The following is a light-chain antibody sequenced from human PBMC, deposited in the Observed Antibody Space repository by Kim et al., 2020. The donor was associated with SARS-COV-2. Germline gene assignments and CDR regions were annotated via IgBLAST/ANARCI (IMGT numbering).Light chain of an antibody. V-gene: IGKV1-33*01. CDR2: DAS. CDR3: QQYDNLPYS. Sequence: SASVGDRVTITCQASQDISNYLHWYQQKPGKAPKLLIYDASNLETGVPSRFSGSGSGTDFTFTISSLQPEDIATYYCQQYDNLPYSFGQGTKLEI. CDR1: QDISNY. J-gene: IGKJ2*03.